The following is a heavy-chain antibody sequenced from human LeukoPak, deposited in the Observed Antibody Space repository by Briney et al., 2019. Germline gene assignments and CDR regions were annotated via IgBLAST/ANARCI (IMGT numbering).Heavy chain of an antibody. CDR2: INAGNGNT. V-gene: IGHV1-3*01. D-gene: IGHD3-16*02. CDR3: ARYYDYVWGSYRSAFDY. J-gene: IGHJ4*02. Sequence: ASVKVSCKASGYTFTSYAMHWVGQAPGQGLEWMGWINAGNGNTKYSQKFQGRVTITRDTSASTAYMELSSLRSEDTAVYYCARYYDYVWGSYRSAFDYWGQGTLVTVSS. CDR1: GYTFTSYA.